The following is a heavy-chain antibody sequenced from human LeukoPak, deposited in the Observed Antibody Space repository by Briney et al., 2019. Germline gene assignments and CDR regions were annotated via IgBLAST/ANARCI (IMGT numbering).Heavy chain of an antibody. CDR3: AKDTTTVTASY. CDR1: GFTFSSYC. CDR2: ISYDGSNK. J-gene: IGHJ4*02. V-gene: IGHV3-30*18. Sequence: GRSLRLSCAASGFTFSSYCMHWVRQAPGKGLEGVAVISYDGSNKYYADPVKGRFTISRDNSKNTLYLQMNSLRAEDTAVYYCAKDTTTVTASYWGQGTLVTVSS. D-gene: IGHD4-17*01.